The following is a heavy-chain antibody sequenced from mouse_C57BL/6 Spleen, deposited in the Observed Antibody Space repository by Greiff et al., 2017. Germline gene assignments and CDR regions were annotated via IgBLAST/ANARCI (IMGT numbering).Heavy chain of an antibody. CDR3: ARDGDYDYFDY. Sequence: EVKLMESGGGLVKPGGSLKLSCAASGFTFSSYAMSWVRQTPEKRLEWVATISDGGSYTYYPDNVKGRFTISRDNAKNNLYLQMSHLKSEDTAMYYCARDGDYDYFDYWGQGTTLTVSS. J-gene: IGHJ2*01. CDR2: ISDGGSYT. D-gene: IGHD2-4*01. V-gene: IGHV5-4*01. CDR1: GFTFSSYA.